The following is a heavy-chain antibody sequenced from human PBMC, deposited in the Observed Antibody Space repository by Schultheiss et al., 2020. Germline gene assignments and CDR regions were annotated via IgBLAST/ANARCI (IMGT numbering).Heavy chain of an antibody. J-gene: IGHJ3*02. CDR2: ISSSGSTI. CDR1: GFTFSSYE. V-gene: IGHV3-48*03. Sequence: GGSLRLSCAASGFTFSSYEMNWVRQAPGKGLEWVSYISSSGSTIYYADSVKGRFTISRDNAKNSLYLQMNSLRAEDTAVYYCASLPRYSSSWYGDAFDIWGQGTMVTVSS. CDR3: ASLPRYSSSWYGDAFDI. D-gene: IGHD6-13*01.